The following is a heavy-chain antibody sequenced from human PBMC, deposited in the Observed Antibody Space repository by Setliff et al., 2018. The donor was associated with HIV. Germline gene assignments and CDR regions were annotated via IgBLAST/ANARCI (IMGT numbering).Heavy chain of an antibody. CDR1: GGTFGIYG. D-gene: IGHD2-8*01. V-gene: IGHV1-69*13. CDR2: TIPMFGTA. Sequence: SVKVSCKASGGTFGIYGISWVRQAPGQGLEWMGGTIPMFGTANYAQKFQGRVTITADESTNTGYMELSGLRAEDTAVYYCARPYTVWVYGMDLWGQGTTVTVSS. J-gene: IGHJ6*02. CDR3: ARPYTVWVYGMDL.